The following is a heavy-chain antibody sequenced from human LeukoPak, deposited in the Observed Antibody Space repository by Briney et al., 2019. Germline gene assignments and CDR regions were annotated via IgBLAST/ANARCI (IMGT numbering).Heavy chain of an antibody. V-gene: IGHV4-59*12. CDR2: IYYSGST. D-gene: IGHD6-13*01. CDR3: ARWRDIAAAGSDWFDP. J-gene: IGHJ5*02. CDR1: GGSISSYY. Sequence: SETLSLTCSVSGGSISSYYWSWIRQPPGKGLEWIGYIYYSGSTDYNPSLKSRVTISVDTSKNQFSLKLSSVTAADTAVYYCARWRDIAAAGSDWFDPWGQGTLVTVSS.